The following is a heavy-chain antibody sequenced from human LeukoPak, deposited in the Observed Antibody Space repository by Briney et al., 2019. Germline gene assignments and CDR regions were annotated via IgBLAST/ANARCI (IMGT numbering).Heavy chain of an antibody. CDR1: GYTFTSYG. D-gene: IGHD3-9*01. CDR2: ISAYNGNT. Sequence: GASVKVSCRASGYTFTSYGISWVRQAPGQGLEWMGWISAYNGNTNYAQKLQGRVTMTTDTSTSTAYMELRSLRSDDTAVYYCAREGPLMYYDILTGLCYMDVWGKGTTVTVSS. CDR3: AREGPLMYYDILTGLCYMDV. J-gene: IGHJ6*03. V-gene: IGHV1-18*01.